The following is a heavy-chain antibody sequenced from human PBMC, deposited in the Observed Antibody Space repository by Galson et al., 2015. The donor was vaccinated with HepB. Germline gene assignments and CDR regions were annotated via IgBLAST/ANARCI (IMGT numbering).Heavy chain of an antibody. J-gene: IGHJ4*02. V-gene: IGHV1-3*01. CDR3: ARGWDLTTYYFDY. CDR1: GYTFSDFT. Sequence: SCKASGYTFSDFTIHWVRQVPGQRPEWMGWINADIGSTKYSPKFRGRVTFTRDRSATTAYMELTSLRSEDSALFYCARGWDLTTYYFDYWGQGTLVTVSS. CDR2: INADIGST. D-gene: IGHD1-1*01.